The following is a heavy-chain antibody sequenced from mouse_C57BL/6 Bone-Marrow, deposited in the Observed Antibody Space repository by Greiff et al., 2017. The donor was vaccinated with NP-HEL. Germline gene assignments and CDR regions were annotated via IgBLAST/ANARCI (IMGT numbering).Heavy chain of an antibody. CDR2: INPSSGYT. J-gene: IGHJ3*01. CDR1: GYTFTSYW. Sequence: QVQLKQSGAELAKPGASVKLSCTASGYTFTSYWMHWVQQRPGQGLEWIGYINPSSGYTKYNQKFKDKVTFTADKSSSTVYMQLSRLTYEDSAVYCCTRPDYEYAWFAYWGQGSLVTVSA. D-gene: IGHD2-4*01. CDR3: TRPDYEYAWFAY. V-gene: IGHV1-7*01.